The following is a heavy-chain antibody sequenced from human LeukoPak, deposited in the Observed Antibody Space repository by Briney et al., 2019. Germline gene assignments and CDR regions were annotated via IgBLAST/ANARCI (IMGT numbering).Heavy chain of an antibody. CDR2: ISYDGSNK. V-gene: IGHV3-30-3*01. Sequence: PGRSLRLSCAASGFTFSSYAMHWVRQAPGKGLEWVAVISYDGSNKYYADSVKGRFTISRDNSKNTLYLQMNSLRAEDTAVYYCARDRVTYSPDIAVAGPFDYWGQGTLVTVSS. CDR1: GFTFSSYA. D-gene: IGHD6-19*01. CDR3: ARDRVTYSPDIAVAGPFDY. J-gene: IGHJ4*02.